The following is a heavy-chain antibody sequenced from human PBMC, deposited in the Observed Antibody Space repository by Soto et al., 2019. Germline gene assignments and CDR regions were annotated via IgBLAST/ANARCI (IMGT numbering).Heavy chain of an antibody. CDR1: VYTLTKNA. CDR3: ARDLVRGVRDYYYYYGMDV. Sequence: GASVKVSCKASVYTLTKNAVHWVIQAPGQRIEWMGWINAGTGSTKYSQKCQGRVTFTRDTSASTAYMDLSSLRSEDTAVYYCARDLVRGVRDYYYYYGMDVWGRGTTVTDSS. V-gene: IGHV1-3*01. CDR2: INAGTGST. D-gene: IGHD3-10*01. J-gene: IGHJ6*02.